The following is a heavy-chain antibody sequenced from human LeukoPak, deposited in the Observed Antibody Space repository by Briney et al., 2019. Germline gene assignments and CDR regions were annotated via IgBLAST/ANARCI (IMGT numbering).Heavy chain of an antibody. V-gene: IGHV4-34*01. CDR1: GGSFSGYY. Sequence: SETLSLTXAVYGGSFSGYYWSWIRQPPGKGLEWVGEINHSGSTNYNPALKSRVTISVDTSKNQFSLKLSSVTAADTAVYYCARGKRGQQLVRNNWFDPWGQGTLVTVSS. CDR2: INHSGST. CDR3: ARGKRGQQLVRNNWFDP. D-gene: IGHD6-13*01. J-gene: IGHJ5*02.